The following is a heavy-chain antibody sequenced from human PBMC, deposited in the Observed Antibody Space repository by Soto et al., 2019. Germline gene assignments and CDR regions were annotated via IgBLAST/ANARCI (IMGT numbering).Heavy chain of an antibody. CDR3: ARVKSSAQGFDY. J-gene: IGHJ4*02. V-gene: IGHV3-21*01. CDR2: ISSSSSYI. Sequence: EVQLVESGGGLVKPGGSLRLSCAASGFTFSSYSMNWVRQAPGKGLEWVSSISSSSSYIYYADSVKGRFTISRDNAKNSLYLKMTSLRAEDTAVYYCARVKSSAQGFDYWGQGTLVTVSS. CDR1: GFTFSSYS.